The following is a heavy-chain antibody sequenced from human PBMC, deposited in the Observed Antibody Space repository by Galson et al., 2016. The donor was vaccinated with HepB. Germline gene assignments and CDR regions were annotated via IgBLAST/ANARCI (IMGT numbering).Heavy chain of an antibody. CDR1: GFTFSSYA. V-gene: IGHV3-33*01. CDR3: ARALIGASRLDY. Sequence: SLRLSCAASGFTFSSYAMHWVRQVPGKGLEWVAVIWYDASNKYYADSVKGRFTISRDNSKNTLYLQMNRLRAEDTAVYYCARALIGASRLDYWGQGTLVTVSS. CDR2: IWYDASNK. J-gene: IGHJ4*02. D-gene: IGHD1-26*01.